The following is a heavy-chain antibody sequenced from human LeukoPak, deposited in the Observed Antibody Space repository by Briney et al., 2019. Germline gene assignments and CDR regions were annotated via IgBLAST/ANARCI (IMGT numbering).Heavy chain of an antibody. J-gene: IGHJ3*02. CDR1: GGSISSSSYY. D-gene: IGHD4-11*01. V-gene: IGHV4-39*02. CDR3: GGYGNYAENAFYI. CDR2: VYYSGST. Sequence: SETLSLTCTVSGGSISSSSYYWGWLRQPPGMGLEWIGTVYYSGSTYYNPSLKSRVTVSIDTSKNHFYLKLSSVTAADTAVYYCGGYGNYAENAFYIWGQGTMVTVSS.